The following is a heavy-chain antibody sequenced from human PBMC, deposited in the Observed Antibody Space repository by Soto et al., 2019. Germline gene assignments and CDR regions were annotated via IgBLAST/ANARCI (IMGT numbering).Heavy chain of an antibody. CDR2: MNPNSGNT. Sequence: ASVKVSCKASGYTFTSYDINWVRQATGQGLEWMGRMNPNSGNTGYAQKFQGRVTMTRNTSISTAYMELSSLRSEDTAVYYCARGYCSGGSCYSPYNWFDPWGQGTLVTVSS. D-gene: IGHD2-15*01. CDR1: GYTFTSYD. V-gene: IGHV1-8*01. J-gene: IGHJ5*02. CDR3: ARGYCSGGSCYSPYNWFDP.